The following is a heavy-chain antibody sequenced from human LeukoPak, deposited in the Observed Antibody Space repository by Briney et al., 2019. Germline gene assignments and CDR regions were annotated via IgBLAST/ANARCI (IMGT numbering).Heavy chain of an antibody. D-gene: IGHD1-7*01. V-gene: IGHV3-48*04. Sequence: GGCLRLSCAASGVTFSNYGMHWVRQAPGKGLEWVSYISSSGSTIYYAGSVKGRFTISRDNAKNSLYLQMNSLRAEDTAVYYCAIELRRIDCWGQGTLVTVSS. CDR1: GVTFSNYG. CDR3: AIELRRIDC. CDR2: ISSSGSTI. J-gene: IGHJ4*02.